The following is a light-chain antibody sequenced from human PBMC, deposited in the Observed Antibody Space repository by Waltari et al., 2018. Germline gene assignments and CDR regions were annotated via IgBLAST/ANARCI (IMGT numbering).Light chain of an antibody. CDR3: VLYMGSGIWV. Sequence: QTVVTQEPSFSVSPGGTVPLPFGLSSGSVSPSSFPTWYQQTPGQAPRTLIYSTNTRSSGVPDRFSGSILGNKAALTITGAQADDESDYYCVLYMGSGIWVFGGGTKLTVL. CDR1: SGSVSPSSF. V-gene: IGLV8-61*01. CDR2: STN. J-gene: IGLJ3*02.